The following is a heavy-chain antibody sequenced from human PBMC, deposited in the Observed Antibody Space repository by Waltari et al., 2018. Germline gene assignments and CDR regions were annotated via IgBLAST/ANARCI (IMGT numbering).Heavy chain of an antibody. D-gene: IGHD1-26*01. CDR3: AKDTSGSYYRAFDI. V-gene: IGHV3-9*01. CDR1: GFTFDDYA. CDR2: MSWNSGAI. J-gene: IGHJ3*02. Sequence: EVQLVESGGGLVQPGRSLRLSCAASGFTFDDYAMHWVRQAPGKGLEWVSGMSWNSGAIGYADSVKGRFAISRDNAKNSLYLQMNILRAEDTALYYCAKDTSGSYYRAFDIWGQGTMVTVSS.